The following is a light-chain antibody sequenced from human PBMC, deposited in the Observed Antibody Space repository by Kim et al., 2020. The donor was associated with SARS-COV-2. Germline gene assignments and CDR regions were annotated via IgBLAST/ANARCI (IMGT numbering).Light chain of an antibody. J-gene: IGKJ5*01. CDR3: LQHNTFPIT. CDR1: QDIRND. Sequence: ASVGDRVTLTCRASQDIRNDLGWYQQNPGRAPKRLIYGASSLLSGVPSRFSGSGSGTEFTLTISSLQPEDFATYFCLQHNTFPITCGQGTRLEIK. V-gene: IGKV1-17*01. CDR2: GAS.